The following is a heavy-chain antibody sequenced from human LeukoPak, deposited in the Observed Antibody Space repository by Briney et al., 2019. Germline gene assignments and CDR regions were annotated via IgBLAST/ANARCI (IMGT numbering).Heavy chain of an antibody. V-gene: IGHV1-2*04. Sequence: ASVKVSCKASGYTFTGYYMHWVRQAPGQGLEWMGWINPNSGGTNYAQKFQGWVTMTRDTSISTAYMELSRLRSDDTAVYYCARLFPPYCSGGSCYSQGWFDPWGQGTLVTVSS. CDR3: ARLFPPYCSGGSCYSQGWFDP. J-gene: IGHJ5*02. D-gene: IGHD2-15*01. CDR2: INPNSGGT. CDR1: GYTFTGYY.